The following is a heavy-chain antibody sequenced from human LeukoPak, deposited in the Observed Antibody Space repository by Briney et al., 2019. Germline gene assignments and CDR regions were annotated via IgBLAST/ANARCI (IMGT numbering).Heavy chain of an antibody. CDR1: GFTFSSYA. J-gene: IGHJ4*01. D-gene: IGHD3-22*01. Sequence: GGSLRLSCAASGFTFSSYAMSWVRQAPGKGLEWVSAISGSGGSTYYADSVKGRFTISRDNSKNTLYLQMNSLRAEDTAVYYCAKDPLYYYDSSAGDYFDYWGQGTLVTVSS. CDR2: ISGSGGST. CDR3: AKDPLYYYDSSAGDYFDY. V-gene: IGHV3-23*01.